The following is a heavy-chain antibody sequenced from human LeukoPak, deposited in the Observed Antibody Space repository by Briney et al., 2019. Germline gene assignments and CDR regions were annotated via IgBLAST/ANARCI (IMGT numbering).Heavy chain of an antibody. CDR3: ARINDGFDV. CDR2: IDPGDSDT. V-gene: IGHV5-51*01. J-gene: IGHJ3*01. Sequence: GESLKISCNGSGYTFTRHWIVWVRQMPGKDLELMGIIDPGDSDTRYSPSFQGQVTFSADKSIRMVYLQWSNLKASDTAIYYCARINDGFDVWGQGTMVSVSS. CDR1: GYTFTRHW.